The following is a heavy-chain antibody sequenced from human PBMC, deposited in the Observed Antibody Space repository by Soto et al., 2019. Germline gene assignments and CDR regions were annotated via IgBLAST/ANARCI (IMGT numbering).Heavy chain of an antibody. J-gene: IGHJ4*02. CDR1: ELTFSSHA. CDR3: AKVSSSWYAGFFDL. CDR2: LSGSGGSI. Sequence: VGPMRLRNTASELTFSSHAVXRIRQAQGKGLEWVSGLSGSGGSIYYADSVKGRFTISRDNSMNTLYLQMKSLRAEDTAVYYCAKVSSSWYAGFFDLWGQGTPVTVSS. D-gene: IGHD6-13*01. V-gene: IGHV3-23*01.